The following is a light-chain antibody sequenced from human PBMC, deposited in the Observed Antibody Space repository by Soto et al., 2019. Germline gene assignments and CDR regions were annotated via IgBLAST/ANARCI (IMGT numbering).Light chain of an antibody. CDR1: QSVSSY. CDR3: QQYNNWPRAT. J-gene: IGKJ4*01. CDR2: RTS. V-gene: IGKV3-15*01. Sequence: TQSPSFLSASVGDRVTLSCWASQSVSSYLAWYQHKPGQAPRLLMFRTSSRATGFPARFSGSGSGTEFNLTISSLQSEDFGVYYCQQYNNWPRATFGGGTKVDIK.